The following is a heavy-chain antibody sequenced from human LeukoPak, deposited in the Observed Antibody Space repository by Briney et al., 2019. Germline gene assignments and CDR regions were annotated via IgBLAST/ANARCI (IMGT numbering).Heavy chain of an antibody. D-gene: IGHD1-26*01. V-gene: IGHV4-59*08. CDR1: AGSISSYY. J-gene: IGHJ2*01. Sequence: SETLSLTCTVSAGSISSYYWSWIRQPPGKGLEWIGYIYYSGSTNYNPSLKSRVTISVDTSKNQFSLKLSSVTAADTAVYYCARHFGEVGATKANWYFDLWGRGTLVTVSS. CDR3: ARHFGEVGATKANWYFDL. CDR2: IYYSGST.